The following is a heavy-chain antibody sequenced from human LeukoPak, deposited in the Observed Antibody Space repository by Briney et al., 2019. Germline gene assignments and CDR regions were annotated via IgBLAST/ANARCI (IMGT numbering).Heavy chain of an antibody. CDR2: IKSKTDGGTT. CDR1: GFTFSNAW. D-gene: IGHD3-22*01. CDR3: TTTSDSSGYYYDDGYVY. J-gene: IGHJ4*02. V-gene: IGHV3-15*01. Sequence: TGGSLRLSCAASGFTFSNAWMSWVRQAAGKGLEWVGRIKSKTDGGTTDYAAPVKGRFTISRDDSKKPLSLQMNSLKNEDPAVYYCTTTSDSSGYYYDDGYVYWGQGPLVTVSS.